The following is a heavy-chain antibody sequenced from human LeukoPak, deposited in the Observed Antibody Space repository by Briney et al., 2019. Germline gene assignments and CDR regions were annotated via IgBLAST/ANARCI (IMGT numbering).Heavy chain of an antibody. CDR3: ATGAAYYYDSSGLGSFDY. D-gene: IGHD3-22*01. CDR2: FDPEDGET. J-gene: IGHJ4*02. V-gene: IGHV1-24*01. CDR1: GYTLTELS. Sequence: ASVKVSCKVSGYTLTELSMHWVRQAPGKGLEWMGVFDPEDGETIYAQKFQGRVTMTEDTSTDTAYMELSSLRSEDTAVYYCATGAAYYYDSSGLGSFDYWGQGTLVTVSS.